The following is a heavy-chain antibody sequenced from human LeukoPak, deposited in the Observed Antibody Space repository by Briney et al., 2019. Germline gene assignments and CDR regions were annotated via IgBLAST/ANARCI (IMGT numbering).Heavy chain of an antibody. V-gene: IGHV4-34*01. CDR2: INHSGST. CDR3: ARHPRSRWFDP. J-gene: IGHJ5*02. Sequence: PSETLSLTCAVYGGSFSGYYWSWIRQPPGKGLEWIGEINHSGSTNYNPSLKSRVTISVDTSKNQFSLKLSSVTAADTAVYYCARHPRSRWFDPWGQGTLVTVSS. CDR1: GGSFSGYY.